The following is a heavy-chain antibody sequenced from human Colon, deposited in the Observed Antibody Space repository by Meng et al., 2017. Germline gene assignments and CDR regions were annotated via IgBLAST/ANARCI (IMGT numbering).Heavy chain of an antibody. CDR1: GYSRSVYY. CDR3: AKIHLGDSGLDY. D-gene: IGHD6-19*01. V-gene: IGHV1-2*06. Sequence: VPVVESGAGVKKPGASGKVSCKASGYSRSVYYMHWGRQVPGQGLEWMGRINADSGGTNYAEKFQGRVTLTRDTSINTAYMEVTSLRSDDTAVYYCAKIHLGDSGLDYWGQGTLVTVSS. CDR2: INADSGGT. J-gene: IGHJ4*02.